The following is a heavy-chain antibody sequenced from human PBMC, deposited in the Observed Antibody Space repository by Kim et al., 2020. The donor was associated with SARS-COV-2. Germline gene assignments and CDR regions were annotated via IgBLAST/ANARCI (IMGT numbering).Heavy chain of an antibody. V-gene: IGHV3-48*02. Sequence: VKGRFTISRDNANNSLYLQMNSLRDEDTAVYYCARGVIGYCSGGSCAKYYWGQGTLVTVSS. CDR3: ARGVIGYCSGGSCAKYY. J-gene: IGHJ4*02. D-gene: IGHD2-15*01.